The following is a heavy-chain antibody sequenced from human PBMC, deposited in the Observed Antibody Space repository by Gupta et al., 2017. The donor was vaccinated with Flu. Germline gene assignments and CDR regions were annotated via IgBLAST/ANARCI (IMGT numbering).Heavy chain of an antibody. CDR3: ARGHWDS. J-gene: IGHJ4*02. CDR2: ISSSGVT. CDR1: GFTFSSYE. Sequence: DVQLVESGGGVVQPGGSLRLACSSSGFTFSSYEMNWVRLAPGKGLEWVAFISSSGVTYYTDSVKDRFTISRDNAKNSVHLQMHSLRAEDTAFYYCARGHWDSWGQGTLVTVSS. V-gene: IGHV3-48*03.